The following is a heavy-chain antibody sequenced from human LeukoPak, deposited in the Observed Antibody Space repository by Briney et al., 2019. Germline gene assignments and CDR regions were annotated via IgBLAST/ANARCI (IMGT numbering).Heavy chain of an antibody. Sequence: PSETLSLTCTVSGGSISSSSYYWGWIRQPPGKGLEWIGSIYYSGSTYYNPSLKSRVTISVDTSKNQFSLKLSSVTAADTAVYYCAIGSQQYYDSSGIHYWGQGTLVTVSS. V-gene: IGHV4-39*07. CDR2: IYYSGST. CDR1: GGSISSSSYY. CDR3: AIGSQQYYDSSGIHY. J-gene: IGHJ4*02. D-gene: IGHD3-22*01.